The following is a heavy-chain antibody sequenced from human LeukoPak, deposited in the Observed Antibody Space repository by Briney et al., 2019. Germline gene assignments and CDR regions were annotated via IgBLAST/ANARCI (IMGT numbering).Heavy chain of an antibody. J-gene: IGHJ6*03. V-gene: IGHV1-69*13. Sequence: GASVKVSCKASGYTFTGYYMHWVRQAPGQGLEWMGGIIPIFGTANYAQKFQGRVTITADESTSTAYMELSSLRSEDTAVYYCARERGPPPVYYYYMDVWGKGTTVTVSS. CDR1: GYTFTGYY. CDR2: IIPIFGTA. CDR3: ARERGPPPVYYYYMDV. D-gene: IGHD5-12*01.